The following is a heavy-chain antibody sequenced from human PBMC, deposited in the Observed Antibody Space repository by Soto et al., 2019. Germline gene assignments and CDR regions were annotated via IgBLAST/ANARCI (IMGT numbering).Heavy chain of an antibody. V-gene: IGHV2-5*02. CDR2: IYWDDDK. CDR1: GFSLSTSGVS. D-gene: IGHD2-15*01. Sequence: SGPTLVNPTQTLTLTCTFSGFSLSTSGVSVGWVRQPPGKALEWLALIYWDDDKRYSPSLKSRLTIAKDTSKNQVVLTLTNMDPVDTATYYCARMCSGNRCPSSRYFYYGMDVWGQGTTVTVSS. J-gene: IGHJ6*02. CDR3: ARMCSGNRCPSSRYFYYGMDV.